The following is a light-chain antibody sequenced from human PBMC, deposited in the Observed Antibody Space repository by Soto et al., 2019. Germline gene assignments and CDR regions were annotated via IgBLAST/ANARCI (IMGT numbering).Light chain of an antibody. CDR3: QQYDKWPPRT. CDR1: QSVSSSY. V-gene: IGKV3-20*01. CDR2: GAS. J-gene: IGKJ1*01. Sequence: EIVLTQSPGTLSLSPGEIATLSFSASQSVSSSYLAWYQQKPGQAPRLLIYGASSRATGIPDRFSGSGSGTEFTLTISSLQSEDSAVYYCQQYDKWPPRTFGQGTKVDIK.